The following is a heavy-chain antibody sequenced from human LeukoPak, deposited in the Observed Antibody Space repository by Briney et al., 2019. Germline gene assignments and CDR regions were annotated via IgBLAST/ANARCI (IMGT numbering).Heavy chain of an antibody. Sequence: ASVKVSCKASGYTFSINAINWVRQAPGQGLEWMGWIDTNTGNPTYAQGLTGRFVFSLDTSVSTAYLQISSLKAEDTGEYFCARGYDSSGYFSDWGQGTLVTVSS. CDR2: IDTNTGNP. D-gene: IGHD3-22*01. CDR1: GYTFSINA. CDR3: ARGYDSSGYFSD. V-gene: IGHV7-4-1*02. J-gene: IGHJ4*02.